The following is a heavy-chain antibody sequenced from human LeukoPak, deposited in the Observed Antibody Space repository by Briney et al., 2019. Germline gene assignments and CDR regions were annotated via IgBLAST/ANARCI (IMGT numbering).Heavy chain of an antibody. V-gene: IGHV3-15*01. CDR2: IKSKSDGGTT. CDR3: AARYNWNDLAY. CDR1: GFTFTNAW. Sequence: GGSLRLSCAASGFTFTNAWVSWVRQAPGKGLEWVGRIKSKSDGGTTDYAAPVKGRFTISRDDSKNTLYLQMNSLKIEDTAVYYCAARYNWNDLAYWGQGTLVTVSS. J-gene: IGHJ4*02. D-gene: IGHD1-1*01.